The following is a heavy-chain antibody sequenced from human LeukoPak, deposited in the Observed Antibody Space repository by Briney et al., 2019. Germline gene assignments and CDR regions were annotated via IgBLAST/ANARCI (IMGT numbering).Heavy chain of an antibody. Sequence: KSSETLSLTCTVSGGSISSYYWSWIRQPPGKGLEWIGYIYYSGSTSYNPSLKSRVTISVDTSKNQFSLKLSSVTAADTAVYYCARVHATMVRGSRSDAFDIWGQGTMVTVSS. CDR1: GGSISSYY. CDR3: ARVHATMVRGSRSDAFDI. CDR2: IYYSGST. V-gene: IGHV4-59*01. D-gene: IGHD3-10*01. J-gene: IGHJ3*02.